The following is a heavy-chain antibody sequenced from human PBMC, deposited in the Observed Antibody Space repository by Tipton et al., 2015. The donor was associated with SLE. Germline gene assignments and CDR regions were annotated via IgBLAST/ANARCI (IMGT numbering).Heavy chain of an antibody. D-gene: IGHD3-3*01. Sequence: SLRLSCATSGFKFGDYAMSWFRQRPGKGLEGLGFIKSKLYGGTTDYAASVKGRFTISRDDSKSIAYLQMNSLKFEDTAVYYCTLGSFSIFGVTRPYWGQGTLVTVSS. CDR2: IKSKLYGGTT. CDR1: GFKFGDYA. CDR3: TLGSFSIFGVTRPY. J-gene: IGHJ4*02. V-gene: IGHV3-49*03.